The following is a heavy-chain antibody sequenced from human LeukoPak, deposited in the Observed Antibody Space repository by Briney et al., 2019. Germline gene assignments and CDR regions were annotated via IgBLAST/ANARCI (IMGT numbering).Heavy chain of an antibody. CDR1: GFTFSSYG. D-gene: IGHD2-21*02. V-gene: IGHV3-30*18. J-gene: IGHJ3*02. CDR2: ISYDGSSK. CDR3: AKLSVVVVTANAFDI. Sequence: GGSLRLSCAASGFTFSSYGMHWVRQAPGKGLEWVAVISYDGSSKYYADSVKGRFTISRDNSKNTLYLQMNSQRAEDTAVYYCAKLSVVVVTANAFDIWGQGTMVTVSS.